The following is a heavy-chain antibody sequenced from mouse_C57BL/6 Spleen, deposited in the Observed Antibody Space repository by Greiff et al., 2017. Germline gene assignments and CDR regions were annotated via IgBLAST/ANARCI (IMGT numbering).Heavy chain of an antibody. CDR2: FHPYNDDT. CDR1: GYTFTTYP. J-gene: IGHJ1*03. V-gene: IGHV1-47*01. Sequence: QVQLQQSGAELVKPGPSVKMSCKASGYTFTTYPIEWMKQNHGKSLEWIGNFHPYNDDTKYNEKFKGKATLTVEKSSSTFYLELSRLTSDDSAVYYCARRGYGNCYFDVWGTGTTVTVSS. CDR3: ARRGYGNCYFDV. D-gene: IGHD1-1*01.